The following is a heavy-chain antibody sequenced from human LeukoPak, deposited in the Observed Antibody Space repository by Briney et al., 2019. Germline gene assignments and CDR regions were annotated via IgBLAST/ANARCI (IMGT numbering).Heavy chain of an antibody. CDR2: ISGSGSTT. Sequence: GGSLRLSCAASGFTFSTYGMSWVRQAPGKGLEWVISISGSGSTTFYADSVKGRFTISRDNSKNMLYLQMTSLRAEDTAVYYCAKGTSTYSSGSFDYWGRGTLVTVSS. J-gene: IGHJ4*02. CDR3: AKGTSTYSSGSFDY. D-gene: IGHD6-19*01. V-gene: IGHV3-23*01. CDR1: GFTFSTYG.